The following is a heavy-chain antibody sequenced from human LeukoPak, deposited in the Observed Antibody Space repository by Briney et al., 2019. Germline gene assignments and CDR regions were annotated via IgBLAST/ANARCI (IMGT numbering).Heavy chain of an antibody. Sequence: GGSLRLSCTASGSTFSDYWMTWVRQAPGKGLEXXANIKQDGSAKYYVDSVKGRFTISRDNAKNSLYLQMDSLRVEDTATYYCARWRGSTSERSDYWGQGTLVTVSS. J-gene: IGHJ4*02. D-gene: IGHD2-2*01. V-gene: IGHV3-7*01. CDR1: GSTFSDYW. CDR2: IKQDGSAK. CDR3: ARWRGSTSERSDY.